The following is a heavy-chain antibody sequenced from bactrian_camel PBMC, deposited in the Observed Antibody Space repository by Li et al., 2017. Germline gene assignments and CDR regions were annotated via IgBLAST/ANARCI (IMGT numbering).Heavy chain of an antibody. CDR2: IYTDGSTDHLPGGSA. Sequence: VQLVESGGGSVQAGGSLRLSCAASGATASTNSVAWFRQAPEKKREGLAAIYTDGSTDHLPGGSAYYADSVKDRFTISQDKTENTVYLHMASLIPEDTAMYYCAASSYDPDRVVYDGLCPYGSLDEQWGQGTQVTVS. J-gene: IGHJ4*01. CDR1: GATASTNS. CDR3: AASSYDPDRVVYDGLCPYGSLDEQ. V-gene: IGHV3S54*01. D-gene: IGHD3*01.